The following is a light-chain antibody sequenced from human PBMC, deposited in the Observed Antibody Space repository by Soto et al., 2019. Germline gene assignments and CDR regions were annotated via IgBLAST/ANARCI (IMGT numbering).Light chain of an antibody. CDR1: QSISTY. J-gene: IGKJ2*01. V-gene: IGKV1-39*01. CDR2: AAS. Sequence: DIQMTQSPSSLSASVGDRVTITCRASQSISTYVNWYQQKPGKAPKFLIYAASNLQSGVPSRFTGSGSGTDFTLTISSLQPEDFATYYCLQSFRTPFTFGQGTKLEIK. CDR3: LQSFRTPFT.